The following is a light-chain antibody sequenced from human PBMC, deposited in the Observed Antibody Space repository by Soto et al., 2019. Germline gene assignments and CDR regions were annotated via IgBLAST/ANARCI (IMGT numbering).Light chain of an antibody. Sequence: DIQVTQSPSTLSASVGDRVTITCRASQSISSWLAWYQQKPGKAPKLLIYDASNLDSGVPLRFSGSGSGTEFTLTITNLQPDDCATYYCQEYNGYSWTFGQGTKVDIK. V-gene: IGKV1-5*01. CDR3: QEYNGYSWT. CDR1: QSISSW. J-gene: IGKJ1*01. CDR2: DAS.